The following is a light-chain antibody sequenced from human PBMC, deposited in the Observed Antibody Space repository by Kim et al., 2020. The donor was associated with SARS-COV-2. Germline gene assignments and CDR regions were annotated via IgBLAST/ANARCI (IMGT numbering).Light chain of an antibody. V-gene: IGKV1-39*01. J-gene: IGKJ5*01. CDR3: QQSYSTPPIT. CDR2: GAS. Sequence: DIQMTQSPSSLSASVGDRVTIICRASQSIRTYLNWYRQRPGKAPQLLIYGASSLQSGVPSRFSGSGSGTDFTLTISSLQPEDFATYYCQQSYSTPPITFGQGTRLEIK. CDR1: QSIRTY.